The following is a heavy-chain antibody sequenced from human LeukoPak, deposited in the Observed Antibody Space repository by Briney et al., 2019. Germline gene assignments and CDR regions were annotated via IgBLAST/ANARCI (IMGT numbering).Heavy chain of an antibody. CDR1: GYTFTSYG. CDR3: ASGEWELWPNY. J-gene: IGHJ4*02. V-gene: IGHV1-18*01. CDR2: ISAYNGNT. Sequence: ASVKVSCKASGYTFTSYGISWVRQAPGQGLEWMGWISAYNGNTNYAQKLQGRVTMTTDTSTSTAYMELSSLRSEDTAVYYCASGEWELWPNYWGQGTLVTVSS. D-gene: IGHD1-26*01.